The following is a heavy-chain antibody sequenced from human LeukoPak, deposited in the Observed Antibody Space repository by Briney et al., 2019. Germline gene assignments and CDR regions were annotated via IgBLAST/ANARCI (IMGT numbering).Heavy chain of an antibody. V-gene: IGHV4-59*01. CDR3: ARGILGYSYGYDY. Sequence: SETLSLTCTVSGGSISSYYWSWIRQPPGKGLEWIGYIYYSGSTNYNPSLKSLLTISVDTSKNQFSLKLSSVTAADTAVYYCARGILGYSYGYDYWGQGTLVTVSS. D-gene: IGHD5-18*01. J-gene: IGHJ4*02. CDR2: IYYSGST. CDR1: GGSISSYY.